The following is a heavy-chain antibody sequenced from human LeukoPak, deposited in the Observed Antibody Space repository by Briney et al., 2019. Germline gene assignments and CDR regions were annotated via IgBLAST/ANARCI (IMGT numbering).Heavy chain of an antibody. CDR2: IYSGGST. Sequence: PGGSLSLSCAASGFTIISNYMSWGRQAPGKGLEWVSVIYSGGSTYYADSVKGRFTISRDNSKNTLYLQMNSLRAEDTAVYYCARGTPSGYWGQGTLVTVSS. V-gene: IGHV3-53*01. CDR3: ARGTPSGY. J-gene: IGHJ4*02. D-gene: IGHD6-19*01. CDR1: GFTIISNY.